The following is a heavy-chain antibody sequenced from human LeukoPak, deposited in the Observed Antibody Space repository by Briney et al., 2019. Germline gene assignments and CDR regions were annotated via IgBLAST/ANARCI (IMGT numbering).Heavy chain of an antibody. V-gene: IGHV3-30-3*01. Sequence: PGRSLRLSCAASGFTFSSYAMHWVRQAPGKGLEWVAVISYDGSNKYYADSVKGRFTISRDNSKNTLYLQMNSLRAEDTAVYYCARDLRISGAFDIWGQGTMATVSS. D-gene: IGHD2/OR15-2a*01. J-gene: IGHJ3*02. CDR1: GFTFSSYA. CDR3: ARDLRISGAFDI. CDR2: ISYDGSNK.